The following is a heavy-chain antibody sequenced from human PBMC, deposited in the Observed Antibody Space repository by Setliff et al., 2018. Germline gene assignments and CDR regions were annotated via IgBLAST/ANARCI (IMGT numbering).Heavy chain of an antibody. V-gene: IGHV4-39*01. J-gene: IGHJ4*02. Sequence: SETLSLTCAVYGGSFSTYYWGWIRQPPGKGLAWIGSIYYSGSTYYNPSLKSRVTISVDTSKNQFSLKLSSVTAADTAVYYCASFQGNYYYDSSGYYYFDYWGQGTLVTVSS. CDR1: GGSFSTYY. D-gene: IGHD3-22*01. CDR3: ASFQGNYYYDSSGYYYFDY. CDR2: IYYSGST.